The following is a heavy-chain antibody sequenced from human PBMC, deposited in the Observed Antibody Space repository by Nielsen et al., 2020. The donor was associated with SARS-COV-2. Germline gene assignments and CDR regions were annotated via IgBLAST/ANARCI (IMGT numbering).Heavy chain of an antibody. J-gene: IGHJ3*02. CDR3: ARGGRGIVATTGDDAFDI. CDR2: IHYTGGA. D-gene: IGHD5-12*01. CDR1: SGSVSSGGYY. V-gene: IGHV4-61*08. Sequence: SETLSLTCTVSSGSVSSGGYYWTWVRQPPGKGLEWIGCIHYTGGAIYSPSLRSGVTISIDTSKNQFSLKLSSVTAADTAVYYCARGGRGIVATTGDDAFDIWGQGTMVTVSS.